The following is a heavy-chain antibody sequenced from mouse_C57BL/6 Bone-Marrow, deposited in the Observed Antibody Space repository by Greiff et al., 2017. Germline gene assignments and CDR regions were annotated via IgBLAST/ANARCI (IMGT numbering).Heavy chain of an antibody. CDR2: IHPNSGST. CDR1: GYTFTSYW. V-gene: IGHV1-64*01. D-gene: IGHD2-4*01. CDR3: AFDYPYAMDY. J-gene: IGHJ4*01. Sequence: QVQLQQPGAELVKPAASVKLSCKASGYTFTSYWMHWVKQRPGQGLEWIGMIHPNSGSTNYNEKFKSKATLTVDKSSSTAYMQLSSLTSEDSAVYYCAFDYPYAMDYWGQGTSVTVSS.